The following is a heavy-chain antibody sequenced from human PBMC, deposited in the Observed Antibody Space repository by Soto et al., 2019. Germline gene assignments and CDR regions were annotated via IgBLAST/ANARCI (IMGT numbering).Heavy chain of an antibody. Sequence: GGSLRLSCAASGFTFSSYAMSWVRQAPGKGLEWVSAISGSGGSTYYADSVKGRFTISRDNSKNTLYLQMNSLRAEDTAVYYCAKGDPYIVVVPAAYYYFDYWGQGTLVTVSS. CDR1: GFTFSSYA. J-gene: IGHJ4*02. V-gene: IGHV3-23*01. CDR3: AKGDPYIVVVPAAYYYFDY. CDR2: ISGSGGST. D-gene: IGHD2-2*01.